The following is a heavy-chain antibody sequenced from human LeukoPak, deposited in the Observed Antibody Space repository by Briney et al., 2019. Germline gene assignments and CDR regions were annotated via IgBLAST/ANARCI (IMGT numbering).Heavy chain of an antibody. V-gene: IGHV3-53*01. CDR1: GFTVSKKY. D-gene: IGHD1-26*01. Sequence: GGSLRLSCAASGFTVSKKYMTWVRQAPGKGLEWVSVIYSGGSTYYADSVKGRFTISRDNSKNTLYLQMNSLRAEDTAVYYCARSPPRIVGATYIDYWGQGTLVTVSS. CDR2: IYSGGST. CDR3: ARSPPRIVGATYIDY. J-gene: IGHJ4*02.